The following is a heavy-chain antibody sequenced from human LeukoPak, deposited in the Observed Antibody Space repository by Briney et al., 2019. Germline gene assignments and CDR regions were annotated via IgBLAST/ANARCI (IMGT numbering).Heavy chain of an antibody. V-gene: IGHV3-11*04. CDR2: ISSSGSTI. J-gene: IGHJ4*02. D-gene: IGHD2-2*01. CDR1: GFTFSDYY. CDR3: ARVLGYCSSTSCLEFFDY. Sequence: GGSLRLSCAASGFTFSDYYMSWIRQAPGKGLEWVSYISSSGSTIYYADSVKGRFTISRDNAKNSLYLQMNSLRAEDTAVYYCARVLGYCSSTSCLEFFDYWGQGTLVTVSS.